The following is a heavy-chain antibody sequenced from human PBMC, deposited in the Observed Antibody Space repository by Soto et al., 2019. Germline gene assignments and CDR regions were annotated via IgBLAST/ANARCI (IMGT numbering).Heavy chain of an antibody. D-gene: IGHD6-13*01. CDR3: ARAKRYSSSWYDY. CDR1: GGTFSSYA. Sequence: SVKCYCKASGGTFSSYAISLVRQAPGQGLEWMGGIIPIFGTANYAQKFQGRVTITADKSTSTAYMELSSLRSEDTAVYYCARAKRYSSSWYDYWGQGTLVTVSS. CDR2: IIPIFGTA. J-gene: IGHJ4*02. V-gene: IGHV1-69*06.